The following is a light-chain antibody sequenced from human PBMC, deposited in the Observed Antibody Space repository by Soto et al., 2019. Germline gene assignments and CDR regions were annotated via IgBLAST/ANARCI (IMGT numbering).Light chain of an antibody. CDR3: SSSTDTDTLVI. J-gene: IGLJ7*01. V-gene: IGLV2-14*01. CDR2: EVS. Sequence: QPASVSGSPGQSITISCTGTTSDVGRYKFVSWYQHHPGKAPKLLIFEVSNRPSGVSSRFSGSKSGNTASLTISGLQTEDEATYYCSSSTDTDTLVIFGGGTQLTVL. CDR1: TSDVGRYKF.